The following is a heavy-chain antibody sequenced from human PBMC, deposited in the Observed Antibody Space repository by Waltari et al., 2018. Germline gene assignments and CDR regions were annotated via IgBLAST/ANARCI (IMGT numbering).Heavy chain of an antibody. CDR2: ISAYNGNT. J-gene: IGHJ4*02. V-gene: IGHV1-18*01. CDR3: ARDLGGLLWFGELSSFDY. CDR1: GYTFTSYG. Sequence: QVQLVQSGAEVKKPGASVKVSCKASGYTFTSYGISWVRQAPGQGLEWMGWISAYNGNTNYAPKLQGRVTMTTDTSTSTAYMELRSLRSDDTAVYYCARDLGGLLWFGELSSFDYWGQGTLVTVSS. D-gene: IGHD3-10*01.